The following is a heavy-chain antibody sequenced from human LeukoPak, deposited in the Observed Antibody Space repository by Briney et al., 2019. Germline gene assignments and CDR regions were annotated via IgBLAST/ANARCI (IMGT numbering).Heavy chain of an antibody. J-gene: IGHJ4*02. V-gene: IGHV4-38-2*01. Sequence: XYYXGWIRQPPGXGREWIGSIYHSGSTYXNPSLKSRVTISVDRSKNXFSLKLSSVTAADRAVYYCXXXXXXXXXYXXYWGQGTLVTVSS. CDR3: XXXXXXXXXYXXY. CDR2: IYHSGST. CDR1: XYY.